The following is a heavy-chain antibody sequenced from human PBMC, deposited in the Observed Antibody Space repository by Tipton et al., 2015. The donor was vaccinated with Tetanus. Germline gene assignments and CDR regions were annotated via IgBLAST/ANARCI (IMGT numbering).Heavy chain of an antibody. V-gene: IGHV3-21*01. CDR1: GFTFSSYS. D-gene: IGHD3-22*01. CDR2: ISSSSSYI. J-gene: IGHJ4*02. CDR3: ARVFSSSGYPFDY. Sequence: SLRLSCAASGFTFSSYSMNWVRQAPGKGLEWVSSISSSSSYIYYADSVKGRFTISRDNAKNSLYLQMNSLRAEDTAVYYCARVFSSSGYPFDYWGQGTLVTVSS.